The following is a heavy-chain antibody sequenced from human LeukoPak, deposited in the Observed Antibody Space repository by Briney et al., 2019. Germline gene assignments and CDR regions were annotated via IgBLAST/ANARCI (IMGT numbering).Heavy chain of an antibody. J-gene: IGHJ3*02. V-gene: IGHV1-69*13. Sequence: GASVKVSCKASGYTFTSYGISWVRQAPGQGLEWMGGIIPIFGTANYAQKFQGRVTITADESTSTAYMELSSLRSEDTAVYYCARDPYYYDSSGYQNDAFDIWGQGTMVTVSS. CDR2: IIPIFGTA. CDR1: GYTFTSYG. CDR3: ARDPYYYDSSGYQNDAFDI. D-gene: IGHD3-22*01.